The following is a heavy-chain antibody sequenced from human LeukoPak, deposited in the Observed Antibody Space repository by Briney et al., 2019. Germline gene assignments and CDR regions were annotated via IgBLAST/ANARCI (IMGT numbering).Heavy chain of an antibody. V-gene: IGHV3-23*01. CDR3: AKDRGWYFQY. D-gene: IGHD6-19*01. CDR2: ISDSGGNT. CDR1: GFTFSSNA. Sequence: GGSLRLSCAASGFTFSSNAMSWVRQAPGKGLEWVSAISDSGGNTYYADSVKGRFTISRDNSKNTLYLQLNSLRAEDTAVFYCAKDRGWYFQYWGQGTLVTVSS. J-gene: IGHJ4*02.